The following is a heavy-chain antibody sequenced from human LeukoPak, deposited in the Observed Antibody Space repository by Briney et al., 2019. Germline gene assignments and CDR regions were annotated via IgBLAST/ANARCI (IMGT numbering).Heavy chain of an antibody. CDR2: ISYDGSNK. V-gene: IGHV3-30*14. Sequence: PGGSLRLSCAASGFTFSSYAMHWVRQAPGKGLEWVAVISYDGSNKYYADSVKGRFTISRDNSKNTLYLQMNSLRAEDTAVYYCARDHPHYWGQGTLVTVSS. CDR1: GFTFSSYA. CDR3: ARDHPHY. J-gene: IGHJ4*02.